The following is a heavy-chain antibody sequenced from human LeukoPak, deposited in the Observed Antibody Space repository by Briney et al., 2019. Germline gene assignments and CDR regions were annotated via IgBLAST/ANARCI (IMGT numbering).Heavy chain of an antibody. J-gene: IGHJ2*01. CDR3: AKDRFWSGYYWYFDL. D-gene: IGHD3-3*01. CDR1: GGSISTYY. Sequence: SETLSLTCTVSGGSISTYYWSWIRQPAGKGLEWIGRIYTSGSTNYNPSLKSRVTMSVDTSKNQFSLKLSSVTAADTAVYYCAKDRFWSGYYWYFDLWGRGTLVTVSS. CDR2: IYTSGST. V-gene: IGHV4-4*07.